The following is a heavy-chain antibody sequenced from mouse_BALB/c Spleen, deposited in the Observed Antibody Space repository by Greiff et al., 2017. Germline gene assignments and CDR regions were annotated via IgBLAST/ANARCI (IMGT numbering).Heavy chain of an antibody. Sequence: VQLQQSGAELVRPGSSVKISCKASGYAFSSYWMNWVKQRPGQGLEWIGQIYPGDGDTNYNGKFKGKATLTADKSSSTAYMQLSSLTSEDSAVYFCARGRTGDLYYYAMDYWGQGTSVTVSS. CDR3: ARGRTGDLYYYAMDY. J-gene: IGHJ4*01. V-gene: IGHV1-80*01. CDR1: GYAFSSYW. CDR2: IYPGDGDT. D-gene: IGHD4-1*01.